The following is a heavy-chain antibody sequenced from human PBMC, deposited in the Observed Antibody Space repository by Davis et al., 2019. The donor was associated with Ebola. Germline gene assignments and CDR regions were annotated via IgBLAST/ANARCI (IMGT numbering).Heavy chain of an antibody. CDR2: IRSSYI. D-gene: IGHD5-12*01. CDR3: ARHRGSGYNGALDY. Sequence: GESLKISCAASGFTFSSYTMHWVRQAPGKGLEWVSSIRSSYIFYADSVKGRFSISRDDAKNSLYLQMNSLRDEDTAVYYCARHRGSGYNGALDYWGQGTLVTASS. CDR1: GFTFSSYT. V-gene: IGHV3-21*01. J-gene: IGHJ4*02.